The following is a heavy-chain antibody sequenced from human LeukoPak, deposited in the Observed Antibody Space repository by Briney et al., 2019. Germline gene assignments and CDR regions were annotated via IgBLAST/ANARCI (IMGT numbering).Heavy chain of an antibody. D-gene: IGHD2-21*01. J-gene: IGHJ4*02. CDR1: GGSISSSGYY. Sequence: PSETLSLTCSVSGGSISSSGYYWGWIRQPPGKGLEWIGSIYHSGSTYYNPSLKSRVTISEDTSKNQFSLKLSSVTAADTAVYYCARGRALFDWGQGTLVTVSS. CDR2: IYHSGST. V-gene: IGHV4-39*07. CDR3: ARGRALFD.